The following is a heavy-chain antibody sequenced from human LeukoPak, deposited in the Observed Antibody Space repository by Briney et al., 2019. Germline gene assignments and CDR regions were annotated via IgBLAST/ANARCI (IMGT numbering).Heavy chain of an antibody. CDR1: GFTFSHYG. CDR3: ARDAQRGFDYSNSLQY. V-gene: IGHV3-33*01. D-gene: IGHD4-11*01. CDR2: IWSDGTNQ. Sequence: GGSLRLSCAASGFTFSHYGMHWVRPAPGKGLEWVAVIWSDGTNQYYADSVKGRFTISRDDSQKTVYLEMNSLRTEDTAMYYCARDAQRGFDYSNSLQYWGQGTLVTVSS. J-gene: IGHJ4*02.